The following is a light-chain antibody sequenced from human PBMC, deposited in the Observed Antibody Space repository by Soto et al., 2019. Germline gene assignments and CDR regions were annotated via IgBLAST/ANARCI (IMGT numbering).Light chain of an antibody. J-gene: IGLJ3*02. CDR3: SSYTSSSTWV. Sequence: QSVLTPPASVSGSPGQSIAISCTGTSSDVGGYKYVSWYQQQPGKTPNLMIYDVSNRPSGVSNRFSGSKSGNTASLTISGLQAADEADYYCSSYTSSSTWVFGGGTKLTVL. CDR2: DVS. V-gene: IGLV2-14*01. CDR1: SSDVGGYKY.